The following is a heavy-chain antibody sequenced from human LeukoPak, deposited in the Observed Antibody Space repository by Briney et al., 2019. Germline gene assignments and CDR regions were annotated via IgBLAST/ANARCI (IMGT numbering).Heavy chain of an antibody. CDR3: AREAQLEWDYYYGMDV. D-gene: IGHD1-26*01. J-gene: IGHJ6*02. CDR2: IYYSGST. CDR1: GGSIRSGGYY. Sequence: PSETLSLTCTVSGGSIRSGGYYWSWIRQHPGKGLEWIGYIYYSGSTYYNPSLKSRVTISVDTSKNQFSLKLSSVTAADTAVYYCAREAQLEWDYYYGMDVWGQGTTVTVAS. V-gene: IGHV4-31*03.